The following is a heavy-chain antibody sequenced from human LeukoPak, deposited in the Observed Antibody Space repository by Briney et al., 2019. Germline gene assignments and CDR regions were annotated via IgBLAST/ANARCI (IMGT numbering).Heavy chain of an antibody. V-gene: IGHV1-18*01. CDR3: ARAGGTIAVAGNFDY. J-gene: IGHJ4*02. CDR1: GYSFTSYG. CDR2: ISAYNGNT. D-gene: IGHD6-19*01. Sequence: ASVKVSCKASGYSFTSYGISWVRQAPGQGLEWMGWISAYNGNTNYAQKLQGRVTMTTDTSTSTAYMELRSLRSDDTAVYYCARAGGTIAVAGNFDYWGQGTLVTVSS.